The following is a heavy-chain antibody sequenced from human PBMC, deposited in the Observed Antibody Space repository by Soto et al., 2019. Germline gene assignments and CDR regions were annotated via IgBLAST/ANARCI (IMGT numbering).Heavy chain of an antibody. V-gene: IGHV3-73*01. Sequence: PWGSLRLSCAASGYTCSDTAIHWVRQAPGKGLEWVGRVASKPEGYTTTYGASVKGRFTISRDESQNTAYLQMNSLKTEDKAVYDCNKYSGTLSSPAAWGPATLVTVSS. J-gene: IGHJ5*02. CDR3: NKYSGTLSSPAA. D-gene: IGHD1-26*01. CDR2: VASKPEGYTT. CDR1: GYTCSDTA.